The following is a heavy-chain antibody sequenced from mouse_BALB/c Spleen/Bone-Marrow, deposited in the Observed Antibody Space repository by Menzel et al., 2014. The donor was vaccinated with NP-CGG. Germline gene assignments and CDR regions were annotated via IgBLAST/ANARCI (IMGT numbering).Heavy chain of an antibody. CDR3: ARLGYYGGFAY. CDR2: INPDSSTI. J-gene: IGHJ3*01. CDR1: GFDFSGFW. Sequence: EVQLQESGGGLVQPGGSLKLSCAASGFDFSGFWMGWVRQAPGKGLEWIGEINPDSSTISYTPSLKDRFIISRDNAKNTLYLQMSKVRSEDTALYYCARLGYYGGFAYWGQGALVTVSA. D-gene: IGHD2-3*01. V-gene: IGHV4-1*02.